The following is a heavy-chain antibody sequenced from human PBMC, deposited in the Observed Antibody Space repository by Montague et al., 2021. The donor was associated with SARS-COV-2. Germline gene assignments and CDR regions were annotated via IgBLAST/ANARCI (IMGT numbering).Heavy chain of an antibody. Sequence: SETLSLTCVVSGDSTSTDNWWTWVRLPPGKGLEWVGGIYHTGSTKYKPFLKRRVSMSVDKSWKQFSMRLTSVTAADTAIYYCARKGGGRSDLAYWGQGTLVTVSS. CDR1: GDSTSTDNW. CDR2: IYHTGST. V-gene: IGHV4-4*02. D-gene: IGHD1-26*01. J-gene: IGHJ4*02. CDR3: ARKGGGRSDLAY.